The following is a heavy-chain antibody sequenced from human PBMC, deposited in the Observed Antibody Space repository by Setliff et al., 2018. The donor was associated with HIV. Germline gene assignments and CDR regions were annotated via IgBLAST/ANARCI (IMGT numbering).Heavy chain of an antibody. CDR1: GFTFNSYS. V-gene: IGHV3-21*01. J-gene: IGHJ4*02. CDR2: ISANSTYI. CDR3: ARGGTAAVNPNFDY. Sequence: PGGSLRLSCEASGFTFNSYSMNWVRQAPGKGLEWVSSISANSTYINYADSLKGRFTISRDNAKNSLSLQMNSLRAEDTAVYFCARGGTAAVNPNFDYWGQGMLVTVLL. D-gene: IGHD6-13*01.